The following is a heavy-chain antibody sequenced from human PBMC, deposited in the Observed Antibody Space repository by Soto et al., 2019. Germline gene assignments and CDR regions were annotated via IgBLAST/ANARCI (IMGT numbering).Heavy chain of an antibody. CDR1: GGSISSYY. V-gene: IGHV4-59*08. Sequence: QVQLQESGPGLVKPSETLSLTCTVSGGSISSYYWSWLRQPPGKGLEWIGYIYYSGSTNYNPFLKSRVTISVDTSKNQFSLKLSSVTAADTAVYYCATTKTYYDILTGYYGDAFDIWGQGTMVTVSS. CDR2: IYYSGST. CDR3: ATTKTYYDILTGYYGDAFDI. D-gene: IGHD3-9*01. J-gene: IGHJ3*02.